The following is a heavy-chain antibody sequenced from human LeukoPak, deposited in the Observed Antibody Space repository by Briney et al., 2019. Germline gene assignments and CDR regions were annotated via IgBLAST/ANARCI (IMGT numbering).Heavy chain of an antibody. Sequence: ESGPTLVNPTQTLTLTCTFSGFSLTKTGVAVGWIRQPPGQALEWLAVIYWDDDKRYRPSLKNRLTITKDTSKNQVVLTMTNMDPVDTATYYCVHRTPYNSDWYVFDYWGQGTLVTVSS. V-gene: IGHV2-5*02. J-gene: IGHJ4*02. CDR3: VHRTPYNSDWYVFDY. D-gene: IGHD6-19*01. CDR1: GFSLTKTGVA. CDR2: IYWDDDK.